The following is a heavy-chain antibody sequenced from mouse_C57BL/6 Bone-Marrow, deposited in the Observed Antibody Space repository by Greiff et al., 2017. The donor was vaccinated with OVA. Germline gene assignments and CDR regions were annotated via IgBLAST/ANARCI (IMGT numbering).Heavy chain of an antibody. V-gene: IGHV5-6*02. D-gene: IGHD4-1*01. CDR2: ISSGGSYT. CDR3: ARNWGPYFDY. CDR1: GFTFSSYG. Sequence: DVMLVESGGDLVKPGGSLKLSCAASGFTFSSYGMSWVRQTPDKRLEWVATISSGGSYTYYPDSVKGRFTISRDNAKNTLYLQMSSLKSEDTAMYYCARNWGPYFDYWGQGTTLTVSS. J-gene: IGHJ2*01.